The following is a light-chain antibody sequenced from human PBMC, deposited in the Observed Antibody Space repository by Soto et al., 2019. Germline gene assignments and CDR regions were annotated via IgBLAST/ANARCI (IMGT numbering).Light chain of an antibody. CDR1: SSDVGAYKY. Sequence: QSALTQPPSASGSPGQSVTISCTGTSSDVGAYKYVSWYQQCLGKVPKLMIYEVSKRHSGVPDRFSGSKSGNTASLTVSGLQAEDEADYYCSSPAGNNNLVFGGGTKLTVL. CDR2: EVS. CDR3: SSPAGNNNLV. J-gene: IGLJ2*01. V-gene: IGLV2-8*01.